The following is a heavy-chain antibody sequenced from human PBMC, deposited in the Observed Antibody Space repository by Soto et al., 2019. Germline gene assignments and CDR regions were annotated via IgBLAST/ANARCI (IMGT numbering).Heavy chain of an antibody. Sequence: SDTLSLTCTVSGGSIRSYYWSWIRQPPGKGLEWIGYIYYSGSTNYNPSLKSRVTISVDTSKNQFSLKLSSVTAADTAVYYCASQNCSGGSCYSHYYYYMDVWGKGTTVTVSS. D-gene: IGHD2-15*01. V-gene: IGHV4-59*01. CDR2: IYYSGST. CDR3: ASQNCSGGSCYSHYYYYMDV. J-gene: IGHJ6*03. CDR1: GGSIRSYY.